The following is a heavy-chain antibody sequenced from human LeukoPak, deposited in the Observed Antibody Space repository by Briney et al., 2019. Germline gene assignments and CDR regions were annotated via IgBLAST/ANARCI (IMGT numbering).Heavy chain of an antibody. Sequence: GGSLRLSCAASGLTFSSNAMTWVRQAPGKGLEWVSTISGSGGSTYYADSVKGRFTISRDNSKSTLYLQMNSLRAEDTAVYYCATHGSGSYRYYFDYWGQGTLVTVSS. J-gene: IGHJ4*02. CDR3: ATHGSGSYRYYFDY. V-gene: IGHV3-23*01. CDR1: GLTFSSNA. CDR2: ISGSGGST. D-gene: IGHD3-10*01.